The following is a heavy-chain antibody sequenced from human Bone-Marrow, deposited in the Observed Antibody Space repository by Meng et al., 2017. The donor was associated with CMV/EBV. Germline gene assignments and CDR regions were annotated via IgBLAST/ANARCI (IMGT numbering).Heavy chain of an antibody. Sequence: GGSLRLSCAASGFTFSSYGMHWVRQAPGKGLEWVAVIWYDGSNKYYADSVKGRFTISRDNSKNTLYLQMNSLRAEDTAVYYCAKDISPSGWDAFDIWGQGTMVTVSS. CDR1: GFTFSSYG. CDR3: AKDISPSGWDAFDI. CDR2: IWYDGSNK. D-gene: IGHD3-10*01. V-gene: IGHV3-33*06. J-gene: IGHJ3*02.